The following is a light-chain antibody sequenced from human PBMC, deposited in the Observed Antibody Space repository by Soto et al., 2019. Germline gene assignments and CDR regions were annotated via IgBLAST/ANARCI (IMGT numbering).Light chain of an antibody. CDR1: SSNIESNY. Sequence: QSELTQPPSASGTPGQKVTISCSGSSSNIESNYVYWYQHLPGTAPKLLIYRNSQRPSGVPDRFSGSKSGTSASLAISGLRSEDEADYYCAAWDDSLSGYVFGTGTKLTVL. CDR2: RNS. J-gene: IGLJ1*01. V-gene: IGLV1-47*01. CDR3: AAWDDSLSGYV.